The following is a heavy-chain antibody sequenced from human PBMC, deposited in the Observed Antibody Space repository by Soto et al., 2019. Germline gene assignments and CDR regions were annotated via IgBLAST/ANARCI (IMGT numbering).Heavy chain of an antibody. CDR1: GFSLNTYGVG. V-gene: IGHV2-5*02. J-gene: IGHJ4*02. D-gene: IGHD3-16*01. CDR2: IYWDDDK. CDR3: ARALGSWGAYYVDY. Sequence: QITLKESGPTLVKPTQPLTLTCTVSGFSLNTYGVGVGWIRQPPGKALEWLALIYWDDDKRYSPSLKSRLTITKDTSKHQVVLTMTNMDPVDTVTYYCARALGSWGAYYVDYWGQGTLVTVSS.